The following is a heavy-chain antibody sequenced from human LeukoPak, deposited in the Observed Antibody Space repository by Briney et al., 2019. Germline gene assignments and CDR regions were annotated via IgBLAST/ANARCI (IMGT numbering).Heavy chain of an antibody. J-gene: IGHJ6*02. CDR1: GYTFTSYG. V-gene: IGHV1-18*01. CDR2: ISASNGNT. CDR3: ARDHCVSSGCYEDYYYGMDV. Sequence: GASVTVSCKASGYTFTSYGISWVRQAPGQGLEWMGWISASNGNTNYAQKLQGRVTMTTDTSTSTAYMELRSLRSDDTAVYFCARDHCVSSGCYEDYYYGMDVWGRGTTVTVSS. D-gene: IGHD2-2*01.